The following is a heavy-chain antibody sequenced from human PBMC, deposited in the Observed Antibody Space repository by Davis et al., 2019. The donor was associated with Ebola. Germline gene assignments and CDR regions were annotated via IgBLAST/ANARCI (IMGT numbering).Heavy chain of an antibody. CDR2: ISDSGETT. D-gene: IGHD3-10*01. V-gene: IGHV3-23*01. CDR1: GFTFRNHA. J-gene: IGHJ4*02. Sequence: GGSLRLSCAASGFTFRNHAMSWVRQAPGKGLAWVSSISDSGETTRYADSVKGRFTISRDNSKNTLYLQMNSLGAEDTAVYYCTSSASTEDFDYWGQGTLVTVSS. CDR3: TSSASTEDFDY.